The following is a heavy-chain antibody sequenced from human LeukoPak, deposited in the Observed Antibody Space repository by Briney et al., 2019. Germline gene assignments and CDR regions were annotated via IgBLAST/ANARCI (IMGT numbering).Heavy chain of an antibody. D-gene: IGHD3-10*01. Sequence: GGSLRLSCVASGFTFNNYYMTWVRQAPGKGLEWVSTIGGSDGSTYYADSAKGRFTISRDNAKNTQSLPMSSLRTEDTAIYYCVKDRYVARGDYLDFWGQGTLVTVSS. CDR1: GFTFNNYY. J-gene: IGHJ4*02. CDR2: IGGSDGST. V-gene: IGHV3-23*01. CDR3: VKDRYVARGDYLDF.